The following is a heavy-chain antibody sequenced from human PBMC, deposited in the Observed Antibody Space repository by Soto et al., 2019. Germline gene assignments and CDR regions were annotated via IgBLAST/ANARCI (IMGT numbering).Heavy chain of an antibody. Sequence: SETLSLTCTVSGGSISSGGYYWSWIRQHPGKGLEWIGYIYYSGSTYYNPSLKSRVTISVDTSKNQFSLKLSSVTAADTAVYSCASPLGTQPNHDAFDIWGQGTMVTVSS. J-gene: IGHJ3*02. V-gene: IGHV4-31*03. D-gene: IGHD7-27*01. CDR2: IYYSGST. CDR3: ASPLGTQPNHDAFDI. CDR1: GGSISSGGYY.